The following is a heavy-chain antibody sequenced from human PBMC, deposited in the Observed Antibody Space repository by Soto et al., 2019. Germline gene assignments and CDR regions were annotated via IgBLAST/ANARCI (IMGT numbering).Heavy chain of an antibody. CDR3: ARVTRRSTVVTHLGYFDL. CDR1: GYTFTSYD. J-gene: IGHJ2*01. Sequence: QVQLVQSGAEVKKPGASVKVSCKASGYTFTSYDINWVRQATGQGLEWMGWMNPNSGNTGYAQKFQGRVTMTRNTSISTAYMELSSLRSEDTAVYYCARVTRRSTVVTHLGYFDLWGRGTLVTVSS. D-gene: IGHD2-15*01. CDR2: MNPNSGNT. V-gene: IGHV1-8*01.